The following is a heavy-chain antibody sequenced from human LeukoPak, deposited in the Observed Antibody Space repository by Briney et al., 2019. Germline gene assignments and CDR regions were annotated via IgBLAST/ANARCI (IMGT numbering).Heavy chain of an antibody. D-gene: IGHD5-18*01. CDR2: IYTSGST. V-gene: IGHV4-61*02. Sequence: SETLSLTCTVSGRSISSGSYYWSWIRQPAGKGLEWIGRIYTSGSTNYNPSLKSRVTISVDTSKNQFSLKLSSVTAADTAVYYCARGYSYGTDFDYWGQGTLVTVSS. CDR1: GRSISSGSYY. J-gene: IGHJ4*02. CDR3: ARGYSYGTDFDY.